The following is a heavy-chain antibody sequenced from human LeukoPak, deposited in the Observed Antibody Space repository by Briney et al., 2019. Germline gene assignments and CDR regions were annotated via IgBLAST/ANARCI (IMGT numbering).Heavy chain of an antibody. CDR3: AREPYCSSTSCWYNWFDP. V-gene: IGHV1-69*13. CDR2: IIPIFGTA. D-gene: IGHD2-2*01. J-gene: IGHJ5*02. CDR1: GGNLSSYA. Sequence: ASVKVSCKASGGNLSSYAISWVRQAPGQGLEWMGGIIPIFGTANYAQKFQGRVTITADESTSTAYMELSSLRSEDTAVYYCAREPYCSSTSCWYNWFDPWGQGTLVTVSS.